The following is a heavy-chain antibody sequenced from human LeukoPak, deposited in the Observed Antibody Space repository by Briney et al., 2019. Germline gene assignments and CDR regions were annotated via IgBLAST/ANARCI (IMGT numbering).Heavy chain of an antibody. D-gene: IGHD3-10*01. CDR1: GFSFRDYA. CDR3: AKDRSHYYGSGSYYNPLDY. J-gene: IGHJ4*02. CDR2: ISGSGGST. Sequence: PGGSLRLFCAASGFSFRDYAMNWVRQAPGKGLEWVSGISGSGGSTNYADSVKGRLTISRDNSKNTLYLQLNSLRAEDTAVYYCAKDRSHYYGSGSYYNPLDYWGQGTLVTVSS. V-gene: IGHV3-23*01.